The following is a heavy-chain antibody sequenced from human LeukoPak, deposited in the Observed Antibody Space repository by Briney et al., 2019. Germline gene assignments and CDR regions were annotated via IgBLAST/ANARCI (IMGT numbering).Heavy chain of an antibody. Sequence: SETLSLTCAVYGGSFSGYYWSWIRQPPGKGLEWIGEINHSGSTNYNPSLKSRVTISVDTSKNQFSLKLSSVTAADTAVYYCARGGITGTTFEAFDIWGQGTMVTVSS. CDR1: GGSFSGYY. CDR2: INHSGST. CDR3: ARGGITGTTFEAFDI. D-gene: IGHD1-7*01. V-gene: IGHV4-34*01. J-gene: IGHJ3*02.